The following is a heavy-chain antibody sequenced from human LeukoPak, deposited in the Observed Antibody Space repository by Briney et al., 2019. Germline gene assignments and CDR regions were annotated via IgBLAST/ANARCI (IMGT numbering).Heavy chain of an antibody. CDR1: GFSFNDYY. CDR3: ARVRKDYYYYYMDV. V-gene: IGHV3-11*04. CDR2: ISSGGGTII. J-gene: IGHJ6*03. Sequence: AGESLRLSCAASGFSFNDYYMTWMRQAPGKGLEWVSYISSGGGTIIYYADSVKGRFTISKDNAKNSLYLQMNSLRAVDTAVYYCARVRKDYYYYYMDVWGKGTTVTVSS.